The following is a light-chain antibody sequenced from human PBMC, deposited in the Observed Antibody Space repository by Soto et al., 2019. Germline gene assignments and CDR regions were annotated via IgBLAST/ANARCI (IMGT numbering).Light chain of an antibody. CDR1: ESISRH. CDR3: QQSYSTLSIT. Sequence: DIQMTHSPYSLSASVGDRVTITCRASESISRHLNWYQQKPGKAPKLLIYAASSLQNGVPSRFSGGGSGTDFTLTISNLQPEDFAIYYCQQSYSTLSITFGQGTRLEIK. V-gene: IGKV1-39*01. CDR2: AAS. J-gene: IGKJ5*01.